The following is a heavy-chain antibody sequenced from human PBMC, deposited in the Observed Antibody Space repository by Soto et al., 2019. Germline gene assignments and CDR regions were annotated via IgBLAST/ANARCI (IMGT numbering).Heavy chain of an antibody. CDR1: DGSFSGYY. CDR3: ASGIWGGGAVGAVAWFDP. Sequence: SETLSLTCAVSDGSFSGYYWSWIRQPPGKGLEWIGEINHVGNTNYNPSLTSRVTMSVDSSKKQFSLNLSPVTAADTAVYYCASGIWGGGAVGAVAWFDPWGQGTLVTVSS. CDR2: INHVGNT. J-gene: IGHJ5*02. V-gene: IGHV4-34*01. D-gene: IGHD3-3*01.